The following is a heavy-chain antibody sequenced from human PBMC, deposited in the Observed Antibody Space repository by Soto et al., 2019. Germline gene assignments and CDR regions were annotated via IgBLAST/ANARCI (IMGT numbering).Heavy chain of an antibody. V-gene: IGHV3-15*01. Sequence: LRLSCAASGFTFTNAWMSWVRQAPGKGLEWVGRIRSNIDGGTTDYAAPVKGRFTISRDDSKNTLYLQMNSLETEDTAVYYCTTDPSYMTTYTGGMDVWGQGTTVTVSS. CDR2: IRSNIDGGTT. CDR3: TTDPSYMTTYTGGMDV. J-gene: IGHJ6*02. CDR1: GFTFTNAW. D-gene: IGHD1-20*01.